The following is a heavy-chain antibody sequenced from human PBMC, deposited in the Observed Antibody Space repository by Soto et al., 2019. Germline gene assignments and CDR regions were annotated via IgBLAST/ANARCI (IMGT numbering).Heavy chain of an antibody. CDR3: AREGSSYSFYYGIRV. CDR1: GFTFSDFA. CDR2: LSGSGAST. D-gene: IGHD6-6*01. V-gene: IGHV3-23*01. J-gene: IGHJ6*02. Sequence: GGSLRLSCAASGFTFSDFAMSWVRQAPGEGLEWVAGLSGSGASTYYAESVRGRFSISRDNAKNQMFLQMSSLRVEDTAVYYCAREGSSYSFYYGIRVWGQGTTVTVSS.